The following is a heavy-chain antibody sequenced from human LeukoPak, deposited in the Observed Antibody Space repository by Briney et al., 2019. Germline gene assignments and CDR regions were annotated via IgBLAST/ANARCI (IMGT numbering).Heavy chain of an antibody. J-gene: IGHJ3*02. V-gene: IGHV3-11*06. CDR1: GFTFRDYY. CDR3: GRAKQLYAFDI. Sequence: GGSLRLSCAASGFTFRDYYMSWIRQAPGKGREWVAYISSSSSYTNYADSVKGRFTISRDNAKNSLYLQMNSPRAEDTAVYYCGRAKQLYAFDIWGQGTMVTVS. D-gene: IGHD6-19*01. CDR2: ISSSSSYT.